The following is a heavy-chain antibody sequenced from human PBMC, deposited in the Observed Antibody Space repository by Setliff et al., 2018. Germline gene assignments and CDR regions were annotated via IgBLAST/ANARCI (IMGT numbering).Heavy chain of an antibody. CDR1: GYTFSSYD. CDR3: ARGRGGNPNWYFDL. Sequence: ASVKVSCKASGYTFSSYDINWVRQASGQGLEWVGWMNPNSGNTGYAQKFQGRVTMTRNTSINTAYMELSSLRSQDTAVYYCARGRGGNPNWYFDLWGRGALVTVS. D-gene: IGHD2-15*01. CDR2: MNPNSGNT. V-gene: IGHV1-8*01. J-gene: IGHJ2*01.